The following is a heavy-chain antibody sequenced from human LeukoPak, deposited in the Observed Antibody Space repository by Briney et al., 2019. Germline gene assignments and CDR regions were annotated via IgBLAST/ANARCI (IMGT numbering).Heavy chain of an antibody. Sequence: GGSLRLSCAASGFTFSSYGMHWVRQAPGKGLEWVSYIGSVSSTIYYADSVKGRFAISRDNAKNSLYLQMDSLRAEDTAVYYCARDGSGWVIDYWGQGTLVTVSS. CDR1: GFTFSSYG. V-gene: IGHV3-48*04. CDR2: IGSVSSTI. CDR3: ARDGSGWVIDY. D-gene: IGHD6-19*01. J-gene: IGHJ4*02.